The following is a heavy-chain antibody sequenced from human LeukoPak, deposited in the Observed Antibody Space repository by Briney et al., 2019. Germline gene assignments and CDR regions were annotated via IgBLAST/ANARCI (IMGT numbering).Heavy chain of an antibody. V-gene: IGHV3-30*04. CDR2: ISYDGSNK. CDR1: GFTFSSYA. CDR3: ARDGPLPVSYYYDSSPPRAFDI. D-gene: IGHD3-22*01. Sequence: PGRSLRLSCAASGFTFSSYAMHWVRQAPGKGLEWVAVISYDGSNKYYADSVKGRFTISRDNSKNTLYLQMNSLRAEDTAVYYCARDGPLPVSYYYDSSPPRAFDIWGQGTMVTVSS. J-gene: IGHJ3*02.